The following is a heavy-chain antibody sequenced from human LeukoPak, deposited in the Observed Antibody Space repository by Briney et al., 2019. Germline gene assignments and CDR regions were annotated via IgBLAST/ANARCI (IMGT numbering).Heavy chain of an antibody. J-gene: IGHJ4*02. CDR1: GFTFDDYA. V-gene: IGHV3-74*01. CDR2: INDDGSST. CDR3: ARGTGTFDS. Sequence: GRSLRLSCAASGFTFDDYAMHWVRQAPGKGLVWVSRINDDGSSTYYADSVKGRFTISRDNAKNTLYLQMNSLRAEDTAVYYCARGTGTFDSWGQGTLVTVSS. D-gene: IGHD1-7*01.